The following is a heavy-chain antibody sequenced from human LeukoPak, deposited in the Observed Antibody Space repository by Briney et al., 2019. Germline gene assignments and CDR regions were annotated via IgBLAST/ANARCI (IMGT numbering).Heavy chain of an antibody. CDR1: GFTFSQYW. Sequence: PGGSLRLSCAASGFTFSQYWMSWVRQAPGKGLEWVAKMKEDGSEISYVDSVKGRFTICRDNAKNSLCLQMSSLTVEDTAVYYCARDRLLWFGESLFDYWGQGTLVTVSS. V-gene: IGHV3-7*01. J-gene: IGHJ4*02. D-gene: IGHD3-10*01. CDR2: MKEDGSEI. CDR3: ARDRLLWFGESLFDY.